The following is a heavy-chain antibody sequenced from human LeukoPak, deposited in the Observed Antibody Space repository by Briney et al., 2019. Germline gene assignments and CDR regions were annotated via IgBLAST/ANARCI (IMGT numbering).Heavy chain of an antibody. CDR2: ITTSTGKP. CDR3: ARDASMINFDY. J-gene: IGHJ4*02. CDR1: GYTFTVYS. V-gene: IGHV7-4-1*02. Sequence: ASVKVSCKASGYTFTVYSINWLRQAPGQGLEWMGWITTSTGKPTYAQGFTGRFVFPLDTSVSTTYLHINSLKAEDTAVYYCARDASMINFDYWGQGSLVTVSS. D-gene: IGHD3-16*01.